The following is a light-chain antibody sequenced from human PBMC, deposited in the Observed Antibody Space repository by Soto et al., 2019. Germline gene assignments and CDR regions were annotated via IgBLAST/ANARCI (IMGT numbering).Light chain of an antibody. CDR1: SGSIASNY. Sequence: NFMLTQPHSVSESPGKTVTISCTRSSGSIASNYVQWYQQRPGSAPTPVIYEDNERPSGVPDRFSGSIDSSSNSASLTISGLKTDDEADYYCQSYDSSNHGVFGGGTKVTVL. J-gene: IGLJ3*02. V-gene: IGLV6-57*04. CDR2: EDN. CDR3: QSYDSSNHGV.